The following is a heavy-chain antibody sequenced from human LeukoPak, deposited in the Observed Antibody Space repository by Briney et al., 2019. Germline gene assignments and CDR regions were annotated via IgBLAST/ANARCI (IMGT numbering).Heavy chain of an antibody. V-gene: IGHV3-74*01. CDR3: ARESSGWSNYYGMDV. Sequence: GGSLRLSCAASGFTFSSYWMHWVRQAPGKGLVWVSRINSDGSSTSYADSVKGRFTISRDNAKNTLYLQMNSLRAEDTAVYYCARESSGWSNYYGMDVWGQGTTVTVSS. CDR2: INSDGSST. J-gene: IGHJ6*02. CDR1: GFTFSSYW. D-gene: IGHD6-19*01.